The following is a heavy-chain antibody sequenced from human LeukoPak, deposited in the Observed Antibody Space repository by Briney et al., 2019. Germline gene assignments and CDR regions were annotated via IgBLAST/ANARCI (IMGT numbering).Heavy chain of an antibody. CDR3: ARAGITMIVVVITLDY. V-gene: IGHV3-30-3*01. CDR2: ISYDGSNK. D-gene: IGHD3-22*01. J-gene: IGHJ4*02. Sequence: GRSLRLSCAASGFTFSSYAMHWVRQAPGKGLEWVAVISYDGSNKYYVDSVKGRFTISRDNSKNTLYLQMNSLRAEDTAVYYCARAGITMIVVVITLDYWGQGTLVTVSS. CDR1: GFTFSSYA.